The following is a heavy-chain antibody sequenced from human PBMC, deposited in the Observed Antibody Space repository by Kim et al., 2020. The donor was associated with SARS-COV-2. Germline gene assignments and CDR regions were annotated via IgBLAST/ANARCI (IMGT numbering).Heavy chain of an antibody. Sequence: PTYAQGFTGRFVFSLDTSVSTAYLQISSLKAADAAVYYCARGFLNTFDYWGQGALVTVSS. CDR3: ARGFLNTFDY. J-gene: IGHJ4*02. CDR2: P. V-gene: IGHV7-4-1*02. D-gene: IGHD3-3*01.